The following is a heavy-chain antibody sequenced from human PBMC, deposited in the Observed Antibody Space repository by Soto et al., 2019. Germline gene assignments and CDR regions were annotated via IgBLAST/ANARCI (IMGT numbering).Heavy chain of an antibody. Sequence: GGSLRLSCAASGFIFSTYGMHWVRQAPGKGLEWVAIIWYDGSNTYYADFVKGRFTISRDNSKNTLYLQMNGLRAEDTALYYCATEEYSSSSKYFDYWGQGTLVTVSS. CDR2: IWYDGSNT. V-gene: IGHV3-33*01. D-gene: IGHD6-6*01. CDR3: ATEEYSSSSKYFDY. CDR1: GFIFSTYG. J-gene: IGHJ4*02.